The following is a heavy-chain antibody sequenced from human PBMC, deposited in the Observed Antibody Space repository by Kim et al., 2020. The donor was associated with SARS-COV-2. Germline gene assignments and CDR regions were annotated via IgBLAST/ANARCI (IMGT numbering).Heavy chain of an antibody. CDR3: ARDFAEGGVTTWYFDL. V-gene: IGHV4-30-2*01. Sequence: SETLSLTCAVSGGSISSGGYSWSWIRQPPGKGLEWIGYIYHSGSTYYNPSLKSRVTISVDRSKNQFSLKLSSVTAADTAVYYCARDFAEGGVTTWYFDLWGRGTLVTVSS. CDR2: IYHSGST. J-gene: IGHJ2*01. D-gene: IGHD4-17*01. CDR1: GGSISSGGYS.